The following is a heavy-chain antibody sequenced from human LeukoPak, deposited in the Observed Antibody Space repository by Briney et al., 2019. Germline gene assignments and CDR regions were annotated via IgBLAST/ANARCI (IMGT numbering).Heavy chain of an antibody. Sequence: GGSLRLSCAASGFTFSSFAMSWVRQAPGKGLDWVSSISGSGAGTYYADSVKGRFTISRDNSKSTLYLQMNSLRAEDTAVYYCAKGPHCSSTSCFVLGSFDCWGQGTLVTVSS. CDR2: ISGSGAGT. D-gene: IGHD2-2*01. V-gene: IGHV3-23*01. CDR3: AKGPHCSSTSCFVLGSFDC. J-gene: IGHJ4*02. CDR1: GFTFSSFA.